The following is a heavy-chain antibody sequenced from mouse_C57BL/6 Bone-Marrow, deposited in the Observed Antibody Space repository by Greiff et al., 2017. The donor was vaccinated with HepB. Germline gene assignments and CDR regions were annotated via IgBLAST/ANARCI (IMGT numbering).Heavy chain of an antibody. J-gene: IGHJ4*01. V-gene: IGHV5-4*03. CDR3: ARFLPRAMDY. CDR2: ISDGGSYT. CDR1: GFTFSSYA. Sequence: EVKLMESGGGLVKPGGSLKLSCAASGFTFSSYAMSWVRQTPEKRLEWVATISDGGSYTYYPDNVKGRFTISRDNAKNNLYLQMSHLKSEDTAMYYCARFLPRAMDYWGQGTSVTVSS. D-gene: IGHD2-1*01.